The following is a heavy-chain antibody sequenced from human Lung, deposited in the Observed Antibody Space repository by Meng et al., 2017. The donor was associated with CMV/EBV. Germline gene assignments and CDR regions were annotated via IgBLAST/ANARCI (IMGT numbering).Heavy chain of an antibody. CDR3: ARGTSFLDWSLYGVIDY. D-gene: IGHD3/OR15-3a*01. V-gene: IGHV3-30*04. CDR2: ISYDGRNE. CDR1: RFTFSSYA. J-gene: IGHJ4*02. Sequence: GGSXRLXCAASRFTFSSYAMHWVRQAPGKGLEWVATISYDGRNEYYADSVKGRFTISRDNSKNTLYLQVNSPRPEDTAVYYCARGTSFLDWSLYGVIDYXGQGXLVTVSS.